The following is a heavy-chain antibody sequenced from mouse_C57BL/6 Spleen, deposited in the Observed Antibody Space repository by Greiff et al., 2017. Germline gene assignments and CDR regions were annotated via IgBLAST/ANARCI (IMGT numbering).Heavy chain of an antibody. Sequence: QVQLQQSGAELVMPGASVKLSCKASGYTFTSYWMHWVKQRPGQGLEWIGEIDPSDSYTNYNQKFKGKSTLTVDKSSSTAYMQLSSLTSEDSAVYYCARRLTTVVARLYFGVWGTGTTVTVSS. CDR2: IDPSDSYT. CDR3: ARRLTTVVARLYFGV. V-gene: IGHV1-69*01. J-gene: IGHJ1*03. D-gene: IGHD1-1*01. CDR1: GYTFTSYW.